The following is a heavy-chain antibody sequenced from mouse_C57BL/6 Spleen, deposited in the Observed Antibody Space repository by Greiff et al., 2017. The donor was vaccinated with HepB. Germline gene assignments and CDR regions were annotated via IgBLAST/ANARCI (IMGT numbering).Heavy chain of an antibody. D-gene: IGHD1-1*01. Sequence: EVQRVESGGGLVKPGGSLKLSCAASGFTFSSYAMSWVRQTPEKRLEWVATISNGCSYTYYTDNVKGRFTISRDNAKNNLYLQVSHLKSEDTAMYYCGRGRDCDGSPYAMDYWGQGTSVTVSS. V-gene: IGHV5-4*01. CDR1: GFTFSSYA. CDR2: ISNGCSYT. CDR3: GRGRDCDGSPYAMDY. J-gene: IGHJ4*01.